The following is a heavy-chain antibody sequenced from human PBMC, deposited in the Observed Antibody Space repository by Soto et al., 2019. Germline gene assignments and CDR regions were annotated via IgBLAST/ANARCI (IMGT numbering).Heavy chain of an antibody. CDR2: ISAYNGNT. Sequence: GASVKVSCKASGYTFTSYGISWVRQAPGQGLEWMGWISAYNGNTNYAQKLQGRVTMTTDTSTSTAYMELRSLRSDDTAMYYCARLLGRTYLLPNYYYYGMDVWGQGTTVTVSS. CDR3: ARLLGRTYLLPNYYYYGMDV. J-gene: IGHJ6*02. CDR1: GYTFTSYG. V-gene: IGHV1-18*04.